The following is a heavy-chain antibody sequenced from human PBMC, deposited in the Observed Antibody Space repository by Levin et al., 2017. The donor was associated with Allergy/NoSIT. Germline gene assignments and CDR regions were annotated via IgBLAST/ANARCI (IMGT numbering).Heavy chain of an antibody. Sequence: AGGSLRLSCAVSGGSVSSNNWWSWVRQPPGKGLEWIGEIYHDGSTNYIPSLKSRVSISADKSKNQFSLKLTSVTAADTAVYYCARAPEEVGSPRALYFDYWGQGTLVTVSS. CDR3: ARAPEEVGSPRALYFDY. V-gene: IGHV4-4*02. J-gene: IGHJ4*02. CDR2: IYHDGST. D-gene: IGHD1-14*01. CDR1: GGSVSSNNW.